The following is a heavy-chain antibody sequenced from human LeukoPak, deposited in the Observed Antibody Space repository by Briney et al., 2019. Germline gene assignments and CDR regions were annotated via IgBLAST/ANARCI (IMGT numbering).Heavy chain of an antibody. CDR3: ARSGDSLLGMDV. CDR1: GDSASSNSAA. D-gene: IGHD4-17*01. V-gene: IGHV6-1*01. Sequence: SQTLSFTCAISGDSASSNSAAWNWIRQSPSRGLEWLGRTYYRSKWYNDYAVSVKSRITINPDTSKNQFSLQLNSVTPEDTAVYYCARSGDSLLGMDVWGQGTTVTVSS. CDR2: TYYRSKWYN. J-gene: IGHJ6*02.